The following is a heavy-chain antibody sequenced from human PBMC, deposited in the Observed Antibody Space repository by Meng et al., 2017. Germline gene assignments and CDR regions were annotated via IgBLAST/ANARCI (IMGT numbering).Heavy chain of an antibody. CDR3: ASCEAFYGSGSYYPFDY. D-gene: IGHD3-10*01. V-gene: IGHV7-4-1*01. J-gene: IGHJ4*02. Sequence: ASVKVSCKASGYTFTSYAMNWVRQAPGQGLEWMGWINTNTGNPTYAQGFTGRFVFSLDTSVSTAYLQIGSLKAEDTAVYYCASCEAFYGSGSYYPFDYWGQGTLVTVSS. CDR2: INTNTGNP. CDR1: GYTFTSYA.